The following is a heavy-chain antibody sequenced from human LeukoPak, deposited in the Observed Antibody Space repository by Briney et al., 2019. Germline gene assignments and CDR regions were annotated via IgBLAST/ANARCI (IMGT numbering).Heavy chain of an antibody. CDR2: ISSSSSYT. J-gene: IGHJ6*03. D-gene: IGHD6-6*01. Sequence: PGGSLRLSCAASGFTFSSYSMNWVRQAPGKGLEWVSSISSSSSYTYYADSVKGRFTISRDNAKNSLYLQKNSLRAEDTAVYYCARPSYSSSLYYYYYMDVWGKGTTVTVSS. CDR3: ARPSYSSSLYYYYYMDV. V-gene: IGHV3-21*01. CDR1: GFTFSSYS.